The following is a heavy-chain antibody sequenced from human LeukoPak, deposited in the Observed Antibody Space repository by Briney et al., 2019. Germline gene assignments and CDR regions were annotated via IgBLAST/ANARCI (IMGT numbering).Heavy chain of an antibody. CDR1: GGSISSGSYY. CDR3: ARDFPQNMGDQLLFLDP. CDR2: IYTSGST. V-gene: IGHV4-61*02. D-gene: IGHD2-2*01. J-gene: IGHJ5*02. Sequence: SETLSLTCTVSGGSISSGSYYWSWIRQPAGKGLEWIGRIYTSGSTNYNPSLKSRVTISVDTSKNQFSLKLSSVTAADTAVYYCARDFPQNMGDQLLFLDPWGQGTLVTVSS.